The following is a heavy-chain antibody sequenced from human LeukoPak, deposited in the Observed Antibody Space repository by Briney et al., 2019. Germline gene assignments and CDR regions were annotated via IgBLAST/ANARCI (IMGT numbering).Heavy chain of an antibody. J-gene: IGHJ3*02. CDR1: GFTFDDYA. CDR2: ISWNSGSI. V-gene: IGHV3-9*01. Sequence: GGSLRLSCAASGFTFDDYAMHWVRQAPGKGLEWVSGISWNSGSIGYADSVKGRFTISRDNAKNSLYLQMNSLRAEDTASYYCAKVAGVVTPDAFDIWGQGTMVTVSS. CDR3: AKVAGVVTPDAFDI. D-gene: IGHD2-21*02.